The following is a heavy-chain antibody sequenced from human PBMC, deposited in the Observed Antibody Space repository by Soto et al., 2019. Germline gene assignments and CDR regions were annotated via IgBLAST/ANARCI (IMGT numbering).Heavy chain of an antibody. CDR1: GFTFISCA. CDR3: AKRRGAGGHFDY. D-gene: IGHD2-15*01. Sequence: LRLSCAASGFTFISCAMGWVRQGPGKGLEWVAVVSIGGSTHYADSVRGRFTISRDNSKNTLSLQMNSLTAEDTAVYFCAKRRGAGGHFDYWGQGALVTVSS. J-gene: IGHJ4*02. CDR2: VSIGGST. V-gene: IGHV3-23*01.